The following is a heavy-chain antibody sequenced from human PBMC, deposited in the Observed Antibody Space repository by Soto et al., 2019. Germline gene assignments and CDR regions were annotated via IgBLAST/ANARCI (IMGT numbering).Heavy chain of an antibody. D-gene: IGHD6-19*01. CDR3: ARSSYSSAWYGDY. Sequence: QVQLVESGGGVVQPGRSLRLSCGASGFTFSSHGMHWVRQAPGKGLEWVAVIWYDGSNKYHADSVKGRFTISRDNSKNTLYLQMNSLRAEDTAVYYCARSSYSSAWYGDYWGQGTQVTVSS. J-gene: IGHJ4*02. V-gene: IGHV3-33*01. CDR2: IWYDGSNK. CDR1: GFTFSSHG.